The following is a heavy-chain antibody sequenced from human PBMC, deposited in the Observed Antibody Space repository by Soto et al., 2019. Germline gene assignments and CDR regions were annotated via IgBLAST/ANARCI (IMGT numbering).Heavy chain of an antibody. J-gene: IGHJ4*02. CDR1: GYTFTNYA. V-gene: IGHV1-18*04. Sequence: QVQLVQSGGEVTKPGASVRVSCKTSGYTFTNYAITWVRQAPGQGLEWMGWISTYNGNTNYAQKFQGRVTMTTDTSTSTASTELRSLKSDDTAVYYCARKVLTAAGSIVQFDYWGQGTLVTVSS. D-gene: IGHD6-13*01. CDR2: ISTYNGNT. CDR3: ARKVLTAAGSIVQFDY.